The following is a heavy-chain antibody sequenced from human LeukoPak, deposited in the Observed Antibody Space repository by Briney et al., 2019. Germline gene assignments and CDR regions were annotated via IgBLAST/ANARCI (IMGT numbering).Heavy chain of an antibody. V-gene: IGHV1-69*13. J-gene: IGHJ2*01. CDR3: ARSSFSIAVAAPYWYFDL. CDR1: GGTFSSYA. Sequence: SVKVSCKASGGTFSSYASSWVRQAPGQELEWMGGIIPIFGTANYAQKFQGRVTITADESTSTAYMELSSLRSEDTAVYYCARSSFSIAVAAPYWYFDLWGRGTLVTVSS. CDR2: IIPIFGTA. D-gene: IGHD6-19*01.